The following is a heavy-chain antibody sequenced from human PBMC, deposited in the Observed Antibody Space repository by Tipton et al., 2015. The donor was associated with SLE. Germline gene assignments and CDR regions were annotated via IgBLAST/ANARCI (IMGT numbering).Heavy chain of an antibody. CDR2: IYYSGST. V-gene: IGHV4-59*01. Sequence: TLSLTCIVSGGSISNFYWSWIRQPPGKGLEWIGHIYYSGSTNYNPSLKSRVTISIETSKNQFSLRLSPVTAADTAVYYCAREYSGYDYRTFDHWGQGTLVTVSS. CDR1: GGSISNFY. J-gene: IGHJ4*02. CDR3: AREYSGYDYRTFDH. D-gene: IGHD5-12*01.